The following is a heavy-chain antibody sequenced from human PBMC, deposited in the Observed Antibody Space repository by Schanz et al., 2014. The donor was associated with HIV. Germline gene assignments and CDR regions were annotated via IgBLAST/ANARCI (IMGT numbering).Heavy chain of an antibody. CDR3: ATDPPQNGYNALDY. CDR1: GYTFTNYF. Sequence: QVRLVQSEAEVRKPGASVKVSCKTSGYTFTNYFIHWVRQAPGQGLEWMGWIVPIFGTPNYAQNFQGRVTITADESASRANMELSGMSSGDTAVYYCATDPPQNGYNALDYWGQGTLVTVSS. J-gene: IGHJ4*02. D-gene: IGHD5-12*01. CDR2: IVPIFGTP. V-gene: IGHV1-69*01.